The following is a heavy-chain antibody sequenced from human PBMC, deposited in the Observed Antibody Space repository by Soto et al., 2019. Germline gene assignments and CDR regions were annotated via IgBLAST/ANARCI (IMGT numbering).Heavy chain of an antibody. CDR1: GFTFSAYT. CDR3: ARRGSGTSPNFDY. Sequence: GSLRLSCAASGFTFSAYTMNWVRQAPGKGLEWVSYISSSSSSTIFYADSVKGRFTISRDNAKNSLYLQMNSLRDEDTAVYYCARRGSGTSPNFDYWGHATLVTVSS. J-gene: IGHJ4*01. CDR2: ISSSSSSTI. D-gene: IGHD1-26*01. V-gene: IGHV3-48*02.